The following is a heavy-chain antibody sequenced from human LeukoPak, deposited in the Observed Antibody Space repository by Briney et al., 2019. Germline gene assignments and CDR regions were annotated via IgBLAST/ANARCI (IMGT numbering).Heavy chain of an antibody. D-gene: IGHD5-18*01. J-gene: IGHJ4*01. CDR2: IGGSGGTT. V-gene: IGHV3-23*01. Sequence: PGGSLRLSCAASGFSFSNYGMSWVRQAPGKGLEWVSAIGGSGGTTYYADSVKGRFTISRDNSKNTLYLQMNSLRAEDTAVYYCAKGDKPVIAMVKFDYWGHGTLVTVSS. CDR1: GFSFSNYG. CDR3: AKGDKPVIAMVKFDY.